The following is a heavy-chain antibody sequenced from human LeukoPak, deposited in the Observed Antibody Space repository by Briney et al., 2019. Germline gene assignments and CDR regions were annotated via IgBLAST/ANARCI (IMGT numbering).Heavy chain of an antibody. D-gene: IGHD3-22*01. Sequence: GGSLRLSCAASGFTFSSYSMNWVRQAPGKGLEWVSSISSSSSYIYYADSVKGRFTISRDNSKNTLYLQMNSLRAEDTAVYYCAKDSRITMIVVVGLDYWGQGTLVTVSS. CDR1: GFTFSSYS. J-gene: IGHJ4*02. V-gene: IGHV3-21*04. CDR2: ISSSSSYI. CDR3: AKDSRITMIVVVGLDY.